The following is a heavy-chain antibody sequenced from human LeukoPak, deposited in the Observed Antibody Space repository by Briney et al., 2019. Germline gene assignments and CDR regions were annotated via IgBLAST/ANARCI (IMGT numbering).Heavy chain of an antibody. CDR2: INPNSGAT. CDR1: GYSFTWYK. Sequence: GSSVMVSCKGSGYSFTWYKMDWVGQGRGKGIEWMGSINPNSGATYYAQKLQRRVTMTSDTSISTAYMELSRLRSDDTAVYYCVLTLSSSLTPFDYWGQGTLVTVSS. D-gene: IGHD6-13*01. J-gene: IGHJ4*02. CDR3: VLTLSSSLTPFDY. V-gene: IGHV1-2*02.